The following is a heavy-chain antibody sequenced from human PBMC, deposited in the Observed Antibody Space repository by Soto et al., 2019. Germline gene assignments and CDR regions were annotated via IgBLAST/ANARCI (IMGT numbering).Heavy chain of an antibody. J-gene: IGHJ5*01. V-gene: IGHV4-31*03. CDR3: ARGYSRPDWFDS. D-gene: IGHD5-12*01. Sequence: QVQLQESGPGLMKPSHTLSLTCTVSGGYISSAGSFWSWVRQLPGKGLEWIGYMSHSETTHSNSSVKSGVSISIDTSKNEFSVNLGSVTAADTAVYYCARGYSRPDWFDSWGPGTLVIVSS. CDR2: MSHSETT. CDR1: GGYISSAGSF.